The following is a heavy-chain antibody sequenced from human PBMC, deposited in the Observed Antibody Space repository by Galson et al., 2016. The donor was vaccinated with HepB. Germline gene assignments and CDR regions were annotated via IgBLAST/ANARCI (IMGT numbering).Heavy chain of an antibody. CDR2: ISGDGGST. J-gene: IGHJ4*02. V-gene: IGHV3-23*01. D-gene: IGHD6-19*01. CDR3: ARFTQEWLDRVYYFYY. CDR1: GFTFGRYA. Sequence: SLRLSCAASGFTFGRYAMSWVRQAPGKGLEWVSAISGDGGSTYYAGSVQGRFTSSRDRSTNTMYLQMNSLRTDDTAVYYCARFTQEWLDRVYYFYYWGQGSRVTVAS.